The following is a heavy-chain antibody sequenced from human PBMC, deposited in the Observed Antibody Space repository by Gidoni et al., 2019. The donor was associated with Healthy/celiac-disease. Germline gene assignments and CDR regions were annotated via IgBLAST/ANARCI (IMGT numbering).Heavy chain of an antibody. J-gene: IGHJ4*02. Sequence: QVQLVASGGGLVKPGGSLRLSCAASGFTSSDYYMSWIRQAPGKGLEWVSYISSSGSTIYYADSVKGRFTISRDNAKNSLYLQMNSLRAEDTAVYYCARGVYDFWSGYRWGGFDYWGQGTLVTVSS. CDR2: ISSSGSTI. CDR1: GFTSSDYY. V-gene: IGHV3-11*01. D-gene: IGHD3-3*01. CDR3: ARGVYDFWSGYRWGGFDY.